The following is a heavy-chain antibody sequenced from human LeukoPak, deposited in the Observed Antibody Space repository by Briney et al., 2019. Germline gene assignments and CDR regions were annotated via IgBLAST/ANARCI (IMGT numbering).Heavy chain of an antibody. V-gene: IGHV4-39*07. CDR3: ARFLFGTMLFI. CDR2: LSYGGSA. D-gene: IGHD1-7*01. J-gene: IGHJ4*02. CDR1: DGSINDSLYY. Sequence: SETLSLTCSVSDGSINDSLYYWGWLRQPPGEGLEWIGTLSYGGSAYYNPSLNGRVTISGDTSRTPISLNLNSVTAADTAVYYCARFLFGTMLFIWGQGILVTV.